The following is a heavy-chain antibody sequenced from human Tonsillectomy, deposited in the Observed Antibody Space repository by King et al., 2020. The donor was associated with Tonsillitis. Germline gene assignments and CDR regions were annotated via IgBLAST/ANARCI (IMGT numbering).Heavy chain of an antibody. CDR3: ARGPGYSSWGSCALIDF. J-gene: IGHJ4*02. CDR2: IIPIFGTA. D-gene: IGHD2-15*01. Sequence: VQLVESGAEVKKSGSSVKVSCKASGGTFSGYAINWVRQAPGQGLEWMGGIIPIFGTANYVQKFRGRVTITADESTSTVYMEMSSLRYEDTAVYYCARGPGYSSWGSCALIDFWGQGTLVTVSS. V-gene: IGHV1-69*01. CDR1: GGTFSGYA.